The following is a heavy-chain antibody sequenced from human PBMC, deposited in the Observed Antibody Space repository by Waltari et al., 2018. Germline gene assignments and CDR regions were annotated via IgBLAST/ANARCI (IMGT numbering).Heavy chain of an antibody. J-gene: IGHJ4*02. CDR1: GGSISIYY. Sequence: QVQLQESGPGLVKPSETLSLTCTVSGGSISIYYWSWIRQPAGKGLEWIGRIYTSGSTNYNPSLKSRVTISVDKSKNQFSLKLSSVTAADTAVYYCARAGKAGSYWVIDYWGQGTLVTVSS. CDR2: IYTSGST. D-gene: IGHD1-26*01. CDR3: ARAGKAGSYWVIDY. V-gene: IGHV4-4*07.